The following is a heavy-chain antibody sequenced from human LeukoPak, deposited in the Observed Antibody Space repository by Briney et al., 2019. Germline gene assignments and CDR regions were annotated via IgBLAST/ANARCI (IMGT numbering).Heavy chain of an antibody. CDR1: GFSFSSFW. J-gene: IGHJ4*02. D-gene: IGHD2-15*01. CDR3: AYSRSSLAAGY. V-gene: IGHV3-7*03. CDR2: IKEDGSEK. Sequence: GGSLRLSCAASGFSFSSFWLSWVRQAPEKGLEWVANIKEDGSEKYYVDSVKGRFTISRDNAKKSLYLQMSSLRAEDTAVYYCAYSRSSLAAGYWGQGTPVTVSS.